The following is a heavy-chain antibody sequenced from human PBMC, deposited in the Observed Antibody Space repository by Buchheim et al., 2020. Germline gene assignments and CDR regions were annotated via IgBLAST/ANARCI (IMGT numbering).Heavy chain of an antibody. D-gene: IGHD1-26*01. CDR3: ARDREKSSYYYYGMDV. J-gene: IGHJ6*02. CDR1: GFTFSSYS. V-gene: IGHV3-48*01. CDR2: ISSSSSTI. Sequence: EVQLVESGGGLVQPGGSLRLSCAASGFTFSSYSMNWVRQAPGKGLEWVSYISSSSSTIYYADSVKGRFTISRENAKNSLYLQMNSLRAEDTAVYYCARDREKSSYYYYGMDVWGQGTT.